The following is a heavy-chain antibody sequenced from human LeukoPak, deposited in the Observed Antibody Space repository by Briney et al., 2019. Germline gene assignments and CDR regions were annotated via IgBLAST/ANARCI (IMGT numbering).Heavy chain of an antibody. V-gene: IGHV1-46*01. CDR3: ARTPGGFDY. CDR2: INPSGGST. CDR1: GHSFTSYY. Sequence: GASVKVSCKASGHSFTSYYMHWVRQAPGQGLEWMGIINPSGGSTGYAQKFQGRVTMTRDTSTSTAYMELRSLRSDDTAVYYCARTPGGFDYWGQGTLVTVSS. D-gene: IGHD3-10*01. J-gene: IGHJ4*02.